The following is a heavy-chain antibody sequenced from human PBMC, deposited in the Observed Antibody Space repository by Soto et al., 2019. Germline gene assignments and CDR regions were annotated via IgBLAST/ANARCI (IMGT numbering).Heavy chain of an antibody. CDR1: GFTFSSYA. V-gene: IGHV3-23*01. D-gene: IGHD3-10*01. Sequence: GGSLRLSCEASGFTFSSYAMNWVRQAPGKGLEWISVISGSGGATYFADSVKGRFVISRDNSKNTLYLQMNSLRAEDTAIYYCAPATLSVVHPLVFDYWGQGRLVTVSS. J-gene: IGHJ4*02. CDR3: APATLSVVHPLVFDY. CDR2: ISGSGGAT.